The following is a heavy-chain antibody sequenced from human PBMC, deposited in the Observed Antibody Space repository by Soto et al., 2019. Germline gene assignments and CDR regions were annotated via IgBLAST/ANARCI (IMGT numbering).Heavy chain of an antibody. V-gene: IGHV3-23*01. CDR2: ISGSGGST. J-gene: IGHJ4*02. CDR3: AKDLRYSYGPPQSVY. CDR1: GFTFSSYA. Sequence: GGSLRLSCAASGFTFSSYAMSWVRQAPGKGLEWVSAISGSGGSTYYADSVKGRFTISRDNSKNTLYLQMNSLRAKDTAVYHCAKDLRYSYGPPQSVYWGQGTLVTVSS. D-gene: IGHD5-18*01.